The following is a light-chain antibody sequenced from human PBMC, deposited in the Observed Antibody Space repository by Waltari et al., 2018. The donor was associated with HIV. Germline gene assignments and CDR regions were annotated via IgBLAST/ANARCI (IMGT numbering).Light chain of an antibody. CDR2: GNN. J-gene: IGLJ3*02. V-gene: IGLV1-47*01. CDR3: AAWDDSLSGRV. Sequence: QSVLTQPPSASGTPGQRVTISCSGSSSNIGSNYVYWYQQLPGTAPKLLINGNNQRTSGVPDGYSGSKSGTAATLAISGLRSEDEADYYCAAWDDSLSGRVFGGGTKLTVL. CDR1: SSNIGSNY.